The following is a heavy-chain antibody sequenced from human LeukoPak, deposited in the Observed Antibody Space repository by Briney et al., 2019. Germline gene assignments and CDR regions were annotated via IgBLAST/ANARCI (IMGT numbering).Heavy chain of an antibody. D-gene: IGHD3-9*01. CDR3: ATATFEILTGYSYYFDY. Sequence: GGSLRLSCAASGFTFSDYYMSWIRQAPGKGLEWVSYISSSGSTIYYADSVKGRFTISRDNAKNSLYLQMNSLRAEDTAVYYCATATFEILTGYSYYFDYWGQGTLVTVSS. V-gene: IGHV3-11*01. CDR1: GFTFSDYY. J-gene: IGHJ4*02. CDR2: ISSSGSTI.